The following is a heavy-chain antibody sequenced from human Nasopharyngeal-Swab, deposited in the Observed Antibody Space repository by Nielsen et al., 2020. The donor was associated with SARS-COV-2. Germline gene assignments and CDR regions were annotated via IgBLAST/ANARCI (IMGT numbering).Heavy chain of an antibody. CDR1: GGTFSSYA. J-gene: IGHJ3*02. CDR2: IIPIFGTA. Sequence: SVKVSCKASGGTFSSYAISWVRQAPGQGLEWMGGIIPIFGTASYAQKFQGRVTITADESTSTAYMELSSLRSEDTAVYYCARGHTTLRRPPGPDAFDTWGQGTMVTVSS. V-gene: IGHV1-69*13. CDR3: ARGHTTLRRPPGPDAFDT. D-gene: IGHD1-26*01.